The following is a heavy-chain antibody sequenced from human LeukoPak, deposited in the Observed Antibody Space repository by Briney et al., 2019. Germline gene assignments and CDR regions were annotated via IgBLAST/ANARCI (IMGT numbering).Heavy chain of an antibody. V-gene: IGHV3-21*05. CDR2: IGLASGFV. D-gene: IGHD1-20*01. J-gene: IGHJ4*02. CDR1: GFTFSDYS. CDR3: ARDHNWAFDS. Sequence: GGSLRLSCAASGFTFSDYSMTWVRRAPGRGLEWISYIGLASGFVSYADSVKGRFSISSDTARNSVYLQMSSLRAEDTAVYYCARDHNWAFDSWGQGTLVTVSS.